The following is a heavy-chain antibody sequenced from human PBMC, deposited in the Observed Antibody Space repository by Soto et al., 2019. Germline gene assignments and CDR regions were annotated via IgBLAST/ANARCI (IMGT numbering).Heavy chain of an antibody. CDR3: TTDITVVTPYYYGMDV. V-gene: IGHV3-15*01. CDR2: IKSKTDGGTT. J-gene: IGHJ6*02. CDR1: GFTFSNAW. Sequence: LRLSCAASGFTFSNAWMSWVRQAPGKGLEWVGRIKSKTDGGTTDYAAPVKGRFTISRDDSKNTLYLQMNSLKTGDTAVYYCTTDITVVTPYYYGMDVWGQGTTVTVSS. D-gene: IGHD2-21*02.